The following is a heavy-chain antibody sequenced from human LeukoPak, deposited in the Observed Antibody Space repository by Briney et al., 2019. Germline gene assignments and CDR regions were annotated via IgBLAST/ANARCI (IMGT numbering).Heavy chain of an antibody. Sequence: PGGSLRLSCAASGFTFSTYWMHWVRQAPGKWLVWVSRIHSDGRSTSYADSVNGRFTISRDNAKNTLYLQMNSLRAEDTAVYYCARAVAENWFDPWGQGTLVTVSS. CDR1: GFTFSTYW. CDR2: IHSDGRST. J-gene: IGHJ5*02. CDR3: ARAVAENWFDP. V-gene: IGHV3-74*01. D-gene: IGHD6-19*01.